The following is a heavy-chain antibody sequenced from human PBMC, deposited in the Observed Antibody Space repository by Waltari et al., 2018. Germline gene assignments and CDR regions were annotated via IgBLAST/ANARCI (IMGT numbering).Heavy chain of an antibody. D-gene: IGHD3-22*01. CDR3: ARAGPPGNDSSGYYSYYYYGMDV. J-gene: IGHJ6*02. Sequence: QVQLVESGGGVVQPGGSLRLSCAASGFTFSSYGMHWVRQAPGTGLARVAFIRDDGSNKYYADSVKGRFTIARDNSKNTLYLQMNSLRAEDTAVYYCARAGPPGNDSSGYYSYYYYGMDVWGQGTTVTVSS. V-gene: IGHV3-30*02. CDR2: IRDDGSNK. CDR1: GFTFSSYG.